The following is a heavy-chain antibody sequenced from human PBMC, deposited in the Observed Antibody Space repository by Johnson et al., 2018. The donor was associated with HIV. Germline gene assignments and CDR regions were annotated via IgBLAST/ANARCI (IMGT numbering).Heavy chain of an antibody. CDR1: GFTFDDYA. J-gene: IGHJ3*02. Sequence: VQVVESGGGVVRPGGSLRLSCAASGFTFDDYAMDWVRQTPGKGLEWVSLISWDGGSTYYADSVKGRFTLSRDNSKNSLYLQMNSLRAEDTALYYCAKDMAQTSYCDAFDIWGQGTMVTVSS. V-gene: IGHV3-43D*03. CDR3: AKDMAQTSYCDAFDI. D-gene: IGHD1-26*01. CDR2: ISWDGGST.